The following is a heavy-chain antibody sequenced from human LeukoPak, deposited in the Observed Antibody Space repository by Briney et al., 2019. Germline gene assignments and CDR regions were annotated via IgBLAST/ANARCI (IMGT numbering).Heavy chain of an antibody. CDR2: INPNSGGT. Sequence: ASVKVSCKASGYTFTGYYMHWVRQAPGQGLEWMGWINPNSGGTNYAQKFQGRVTMTRDTSISTAYMELSRLRSDDTAVYYCARGRQRDGYNEDAFDIWGQGTMVTVSS. J-gene: IGHJ3*02. CDR1: GYTFTGYY. D-gene: IGHD5-24*01. V-gene: IGHV1-2*02. CDR3: ARGRQRDGYNEDAFDI.